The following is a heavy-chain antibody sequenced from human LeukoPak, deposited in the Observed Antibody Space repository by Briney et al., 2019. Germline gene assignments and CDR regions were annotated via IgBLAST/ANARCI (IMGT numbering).Heavy chain of an antibody. Sequence: GGSLRLSCAASGFTVSSNYMSWVRQAPGKGLEWVSAISGSGGSTYYADSVKGRFTISRDNSKNTLYLQMNSLRAEDTAVYYCAKDPVAVDSNFYDYWGQGTLVTVSS. CDR2: ISGSGGST. CDR1: GFTVSSNY. D-gene: IGHD3-3*02. V-gene: IGHV3-23*01. J-gene: IGHJ4*02. CDR3: AKDPVAVDSNFYDY.